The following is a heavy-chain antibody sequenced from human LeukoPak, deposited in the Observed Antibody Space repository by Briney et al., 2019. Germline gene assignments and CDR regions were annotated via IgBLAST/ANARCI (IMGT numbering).Heavy chain of an antibody. CDR2: INHSGST. V-gene: IGHV4-34*01. D-gene: IGHD3-22*01. CDR1: GGSFSGYY. CDR3: ARRRGYYYDSSGYYGHYYFDY. J-gene: IGHJ4*02. Sequence: SETLSLTCAVYGGSFSGYYWSWIRQPPGKGLEWIGEINHSGSTNYNPSLKSRVTISVDTSKNQFSLKLSSVTAADTAVYYCARRRGYYYDSSGYYGHYYFDYWGQGTLVTVSS.